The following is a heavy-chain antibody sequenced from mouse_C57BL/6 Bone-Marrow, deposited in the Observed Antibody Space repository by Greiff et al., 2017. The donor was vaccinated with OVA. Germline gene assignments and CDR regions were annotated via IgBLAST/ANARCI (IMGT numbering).Heavy chain of an antibody. J-gene: IGHJ3*01. Sequence: VQLQESGAELARPGASVKLSCKASGYTFTSYGISWVKQRTGQGLEWIGEIYPRSGNTYYNEKFKGKATLTADKSSSTAYMELRSLTSEDSAVYFCARDYYGSSSWFAYWGQGTLVTVSA. D-gene: IGHD1-1*01. CDR2: IYPRSGNT. V-gene: IGHV1-81*01. CDR3: ARDYYGSSSWFAY. CDR1: GYTFTSYG.